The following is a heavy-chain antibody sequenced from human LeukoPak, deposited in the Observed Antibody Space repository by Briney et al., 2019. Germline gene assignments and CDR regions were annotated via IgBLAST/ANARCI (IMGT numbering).Heavy chain of an antibody. V-gene: IGHV3-53*01. J-gene: IGHJ3*02. D-gene: IGHD3-22*01. Sequence: PGGSLRLSCAASGFALSGRFMIWVRQAPGKGLEWVSTIYAGGGTYYADSVKGRFTSSRDDSKNTLYLQMTRLRAEDTAIYFCAGGTMSDAFDIWGQGTMVIVSS. CDR3: AGGTMSDAFDI. CDR1: GFALSGRF. CDR2: IYAGGGT.